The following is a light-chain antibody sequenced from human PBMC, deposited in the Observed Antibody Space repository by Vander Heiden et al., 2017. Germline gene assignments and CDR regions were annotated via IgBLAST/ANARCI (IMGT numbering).Light chain of an antibody. V-gene: IGLV2-14*01. CDR1: STDVGLYNY. J-gene: IGLJ1*01. CDR2: DVP. Sequence: QSALTQPASMSGSPGQSIPISCTGTSTDVGLYNYVSWYQHLPGKAPTVLPPDVPTRPFGVSLRCSGSKSGNTASLTISGPQTEDEAHYYCSSYTSITTLVFGTGTKVTVL. CDR3: SSYTSITTLV.